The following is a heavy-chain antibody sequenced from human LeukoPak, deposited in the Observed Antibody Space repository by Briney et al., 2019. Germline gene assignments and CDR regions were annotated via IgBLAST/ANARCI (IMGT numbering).Heavy chain of an antibody. Sequence: ASVKVSCKASGYTFTSYGIIWVRQAPGQGLEWMGWISAYNGNTNYAQKLQGRVTMTTDTSTSTAYMELRSLRSDDTAVYYCARDLYSSGSSFDDYWGQGTLVTVSS. V-gene: IGHV1-18*01. CDR2: ISAYNGNT. CDR1: GYTFTSYG. CDR3: ARDLYSSGSSFDDY. J-gene: IGHJ4*02. D-gene: IGHD6-19*01.